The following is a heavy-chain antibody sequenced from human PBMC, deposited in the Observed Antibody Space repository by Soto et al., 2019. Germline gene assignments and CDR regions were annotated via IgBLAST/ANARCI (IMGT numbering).Heavy chain of an antibody. D-gene: IGHD1-26*01. V-gene: IGHV3-23*01. CDR1: GFTFSSYA. CDR2: ISGSGGST. CDR3: ALAPYSGGPLDY. J-gene: IGHJ4*02. Sequence: PGGSLRLSCVGSGFTFSSYAMSWVRQAPGKGLEWVSAISGSGGSTYYADSVKGRFTISRDNSKNTLYLQMNSLRAEDTAVYYCALAPYSGGPLDYWGQGTLVTVSS.